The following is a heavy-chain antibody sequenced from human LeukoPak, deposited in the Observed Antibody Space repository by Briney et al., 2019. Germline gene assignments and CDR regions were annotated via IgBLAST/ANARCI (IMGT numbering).Heavy chain of an antibody. CDR1: GFPLSGYS. J-gene: IGHJ4*02. D-gene: IGHD2-2*01. V-gene: IGHV3-21*01. CDR3: VRVGYCSSSTCRNYFDY. Sequence: GGSLRLSCAASGFPLSGYSMNWVRQAPGQGLEWVSSIASSTNYIYYADSVKGRFTISSDNARNSLYLQMNSLRAEDTAVYYCVRVGYCSSSTCRNYFDYWGQGTLVTVSS. CDR2: IASSTNYI.